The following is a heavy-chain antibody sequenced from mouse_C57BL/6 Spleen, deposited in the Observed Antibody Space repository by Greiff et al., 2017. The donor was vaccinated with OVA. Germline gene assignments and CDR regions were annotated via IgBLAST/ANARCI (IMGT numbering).Heavy chain of an antibody. CDR1: GYTFTSYW. J-gene: IGHJ2*01. D-gene: IGHD1-1*01. V-gene: IGHV1-64*01. CDR3: ARLKDYGSSFLFDY. Sequence: QVQLQQPGAELVKPGASVKLSCKASGYTFTSYWMHWVKQRPGQGLEWIGMIHPNSGSTNYNEKFKSKATLTVDKSSSTAYMQLSSLTSEDSAVYYCARLKDYGSSFLFDYWGQGTTLTVSS. CDR2: IHPNSGST.